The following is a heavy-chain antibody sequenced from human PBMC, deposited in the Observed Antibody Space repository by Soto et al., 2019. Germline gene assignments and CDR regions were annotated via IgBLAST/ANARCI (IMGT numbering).Heavy chain of an antibody. CDR3: ATRITVFGLLIPPFDP. CDR1: GGSVNGYY. V-gene: IGHV4-34*02. CDR2: INHTGGT. Sequence: QVHLQQWGAGLLKQSETLSLTCAVYGGSVNGYYWNGIRQPPGKGLEWIGEINHTGGTHYNPSLKSRVTMSVDTSKNQFSLRLSSVTAADTAIYYCATRITVFGLLIPPFDPWGQGTQVTVSS. D-gene: IGHD3-3*01. J-gene: IGHJ5*02.